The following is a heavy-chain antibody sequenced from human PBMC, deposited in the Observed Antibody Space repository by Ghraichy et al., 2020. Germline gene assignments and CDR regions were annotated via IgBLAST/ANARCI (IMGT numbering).Heavy chain of an antibody. CDR3: ARALCSITIFVVVTAPFDY. V-gene: IGHV3-21*01. D-gene: IGHD3-3*01. CDR1: GFTFSSYN. J-gene: IGHJ4*02. CDR2: ISSSSSYI. Sequence: GGSLRLSCAASGFTFSSYNMNWVRQAPGKGLEWVSSISSSSSYISYADSVKGRFTITRDNAKNELYLQMNSLRAEDKAVYYCARALCSITIFVVVTAPFDYCGQGTLFTVSS.